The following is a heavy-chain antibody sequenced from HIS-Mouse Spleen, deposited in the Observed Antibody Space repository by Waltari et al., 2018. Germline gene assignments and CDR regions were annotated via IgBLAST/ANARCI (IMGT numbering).Heavy chain of an antibody. CDR1: GYTFTSYD. CDR2: MNPNRGKP. Sequence: QVQLVQSGAEVKKPGASVKVSCKASGYTFTSYDINWVRQATGQGLEWMGWMNPNRGKPGYAQKSQGRVTMTRNTSISTAYMELSSLRSEDTAVYYCARGPYYYDSSGYYFDYWGQGTLVTVSS. D-gene: IGHD3-22*01. V-gene: IGHV1-8*01. CDR3: ARGPYYYDSSGYYFDY. J-gene: IGHJ4*02.